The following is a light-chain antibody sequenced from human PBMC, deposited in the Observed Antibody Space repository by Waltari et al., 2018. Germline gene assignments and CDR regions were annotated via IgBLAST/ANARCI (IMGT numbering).Light chain of an antibody. CDR3: CSFAGSTTWV. CDR1: SSDVGGYNL. V-gene: IGLV2-23*01. CDR2: EGN. J-gene: IGLJ3*02. Sequence: QSALTQPASVSGSPGQSITISCTGTSSDVGGYNLVSWYQQHPGKAPKLLIYEGNKWPSGVSHRFSGSKSGNTASLTISGLQAEDEADYYCCSFAGSTTWVFGGGTTLTVL.